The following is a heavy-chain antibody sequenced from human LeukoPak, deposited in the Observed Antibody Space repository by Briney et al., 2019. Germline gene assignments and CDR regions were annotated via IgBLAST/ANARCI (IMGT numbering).Heavy chain of an antibody. Sequence: SETLSLTCTVSGGSISSYYWSWIRQPAGKGLEWIGRIYISGSTNYNPSFKSRVTMSVDTSKNQFSLKLTSVTAADTALYYCVRAEINDYSRYWGQGIPVIISS. CDR2: IYISGST. V-gene: IGHV4-4*07. CDR1: GGSISSYY. J-gene: IGHJ4*02. CDR3: VRAEINDYSRY. D-gene: IGHD4-11*01.